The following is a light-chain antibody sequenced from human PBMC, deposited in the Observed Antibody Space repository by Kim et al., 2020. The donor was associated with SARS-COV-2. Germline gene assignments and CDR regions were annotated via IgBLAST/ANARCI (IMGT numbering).Light chain of an antibody. V-gene: IGKV1-27*01. CDR3: QKYNSGPCT. Sequence: DIQMTQSPFSLSASVGDGATITCRASHGISRDLAWYQQKPGEVPNLLIYGASTLQSEVPSRFSGSGSGTDFTLTISSLQPEDVATYYYQKYNSGPCTFGQGTKVDIK. CDR1: HGISRD. CDR2: GAS. J-gene: IGKJ2*02.